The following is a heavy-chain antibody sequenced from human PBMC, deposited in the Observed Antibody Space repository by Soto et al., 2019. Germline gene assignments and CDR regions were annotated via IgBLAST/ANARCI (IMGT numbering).Heavy chain of an antibody. CDR3: ASLVGATNFYYYGMDV. Sequence: QVQLVQSGAEVKKPGSSVKVSCKASGGTFSSYAISWVRQAPGQGLEWMGGIIPIFGTANYTQKFQGRVTITADESTSTAYMELSSLRSEDTAVYYCASLVGATNFYYYGMDVWGQGTTVTVSS. J-gene: IGHJ6*02. CDR1: GGTFSSYA. D-gene: IGHD1-26*01. V-gene: IGHV1-69*01. CDR2: IIPIFGTA.